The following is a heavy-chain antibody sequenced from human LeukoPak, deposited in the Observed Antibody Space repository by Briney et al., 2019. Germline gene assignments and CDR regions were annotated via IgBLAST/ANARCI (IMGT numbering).Heavy chain of an antibody. CDR2: ISGSGGST. D-gene: IGHD3-10*01. Sequence: GGSLRLSCAASGFIFSDFSMNWVRQAPGKGLEWVSAISGSGGSTYYADSVKGRFTISRDNSKNTLYLQMNSLRAEDTAVYYCAVTVYGSGKNWGQGTLVTVSS. V-gene: IGHV3-23*01. CDR1: GFIFSDFS. CDR3: AVTVYGSGKN. J-gene: IGHJ4*02.